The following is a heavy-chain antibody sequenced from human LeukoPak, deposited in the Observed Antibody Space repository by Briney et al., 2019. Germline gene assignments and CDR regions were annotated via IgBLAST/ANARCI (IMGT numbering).Heavy chain of an antibody. CDR2: IYSGGST. V-gene: IGHV3-53*05. CDR1: GFIVSSNY. D-gene: IGHD6-25*01. CDR3: AKEPNPYSSGWYFQD. J-gene: IGHJ1*01. Sequence: GGSLRLSCAASGFIVSSNYMSWVRQAPGKGLEWVSIIYSGGSTYYADSVKGRFTISRDNSKNTLDLQMDSLRPEDTAVYYCAKEPNPYSSGWYFQDWGQGTLVTVSS.